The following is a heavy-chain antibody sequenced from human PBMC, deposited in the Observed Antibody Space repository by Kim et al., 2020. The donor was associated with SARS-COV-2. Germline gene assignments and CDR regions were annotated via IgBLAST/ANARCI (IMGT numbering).Heavy chain of an antibody. Sequence: GGSLRLSCAASGFTVSSNYMSWVRQAPGKGLEWVSVIYSGGSTYYADSVKGRFTISRDNSKNTLYLQMNSLRAEDTAVYYCAGLWFGSNWFDPWGQGTLVTVSS. D-gene: IGHD3-10*01. J-gene: IGHJ5*02. CDR3: AGLWFGSNWFDP. CDR2: IYSGGST. CDR1: GFTVSSNY. V-gene: IGHV3-53*01.